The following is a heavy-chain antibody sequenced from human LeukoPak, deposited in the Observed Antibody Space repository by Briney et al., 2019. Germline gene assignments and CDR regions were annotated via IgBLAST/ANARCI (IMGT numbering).Heavy chain of an antibody. CDR3: ARDWHSSGWMNLDY. Sequence: SETLSLTCTVSGGSISSGGYYWSWIRQHPGKGLEWIGYIYYSGSTYYNPSLKSRVTISVDTSKNQFSLKLSSVTAADTAVYYCARDWHSSGWMNLDYWGQGTLVTVSS. D-gene: IGHD6-19*01. CDR1: GGSISSGGYY. CDR2: IYYSGST. J-gene: IGHJ4*02. V-gene: IGHV4-31*03.